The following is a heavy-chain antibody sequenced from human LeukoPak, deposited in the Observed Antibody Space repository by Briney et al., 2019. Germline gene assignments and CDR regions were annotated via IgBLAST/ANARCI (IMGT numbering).Heavy chain of an antibody. CDR3: AKMVGMYYDILTGPPADY. CDR2: INWNGGST. Sequence: TGGSLRLSCAASGFTFDDYGMSWVRQAPGKGLEWVSGINWNGGSTGYADSVKGRFTISRDNAKNTLYLQMNSLRAEDTAVYYCAKMVGMYYDILTGPPADYWGQGTLVTVSS. J-gene: IGHJ4*02. CDR1: GFTFDDYG. V-gene: IGHV3-20*04. D-gene: IGHD3-9*01.